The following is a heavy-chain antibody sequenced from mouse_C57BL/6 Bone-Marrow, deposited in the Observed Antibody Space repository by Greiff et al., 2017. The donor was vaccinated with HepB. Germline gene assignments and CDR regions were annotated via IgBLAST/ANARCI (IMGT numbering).Heavy chain of an antibody. V-gene: IGHV1-82*01. CDR2: IYPGDGDT. CDR3: ARSGLRYYVDY. J-gene: IGHJ2*01. D-gene: IGHD1-1*01. CDR1: GYAFSSSW. Sequence: QVQLQQSGPELVKPGASVKLSCKASGYAFSSSWMNWVKQRPGKGLEWIGRIYPGDGDTNYNGKFKGKATLTADKSSSTAYMQLSSLTSEDSAVYFCARSGLRYYVDYGGKGTTLTVSS.